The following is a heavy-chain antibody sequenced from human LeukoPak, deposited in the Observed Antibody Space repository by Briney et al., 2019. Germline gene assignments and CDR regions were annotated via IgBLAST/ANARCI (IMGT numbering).Heavy chain of an antibody. CDR3: ARDREYLPDY. D-gene: IGHD2-2*01. J-gene: IGHJ4*02. CDR1: GFTFSGYG. CDR2: IWYDGSNK. Sequence: GRSLRLSCAASGFTFSGYGMHWVRQAPGKGLEWVAVIWYDGSNKYYADSVKGRFTISRDNSKNTLYLQMNSLRAEDTAVYYCARDREYLPDYWGQGTLVTVSS. V-gene: IGHV3-33*01.